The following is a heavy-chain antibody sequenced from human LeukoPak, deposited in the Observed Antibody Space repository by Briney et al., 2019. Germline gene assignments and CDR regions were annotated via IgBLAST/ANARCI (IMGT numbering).Heavy chain of an antibody. Sequence: SETLSLTCSVSGGSIRSYYWNWIRQAPGKGLEWIGFVFYSGSTKYNPSLKSRVTISVDTSKNQFSLKLSSVTAADTAVYYCARHSYDFWSGYLKADAFDIWGQGTMVTVSS. J-gene: IGHJ3*02. D-gene: IGHD3-3*01. CDR3: ARHSYDFWSGYLKADAFDI. CDR2: VFYSGST. V-gene: IGHV4-59*08. CDR1: GGSIRSYY.